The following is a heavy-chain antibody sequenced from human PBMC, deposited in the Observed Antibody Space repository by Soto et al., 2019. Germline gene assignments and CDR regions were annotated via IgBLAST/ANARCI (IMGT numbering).Heavy chain of an antibody. J-gene: IGHJ5*02. V-gene: IGHV4-59*01. Sequence: SETLSLTCTVSGGSISGYYWTWVRQPPGKGLEWIGYVYYSGSTNYNPSLKSRVAMSIDTSKNQFSLELKSVTPADTATYYCVRDYLLTGFDTWGQGTLVTVSS. CDR2: VYYSGST. D-gene: IGHD3-9*01. CDR3: VRDYLLTGFDT. CDR1: GGSISGYY.